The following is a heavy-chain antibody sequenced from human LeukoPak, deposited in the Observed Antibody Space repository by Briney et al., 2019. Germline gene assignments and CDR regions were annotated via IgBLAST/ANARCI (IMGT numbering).Heavy chain of an antibody. Sequence: ASVNVSCKASGYTFTDYYIHWVRQAPGQGLEWMGWIYSKTGGTNYAQTFQGRVTMTRDTSISTAYMELSSLTSDDTAVYYCARDLGGNSFDPWGQGTLVTVSS. CDR3: ARDLGGNSFDP. D-gene: IGHD2-15*01. J-gene: IGHJ5*02. CDR1: GYTFTDYY. V-gene: IGHV1-2*02. CDR2: IYSKTGGT.